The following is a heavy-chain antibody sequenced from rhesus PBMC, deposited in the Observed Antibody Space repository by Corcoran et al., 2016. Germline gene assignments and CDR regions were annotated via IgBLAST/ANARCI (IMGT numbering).Heavy chain of an antibody. V-gene: IGHV3-136*01. CDR1: GFTFSYYD. Sequence: EVQLVESGGGLVQPGGSLRLSCEASGFTFSYYDMDGVRQAPGKGVAWVSIIRYPGKTKSYPTTVKGRFTISRDTAKNSLSLQMSSLRADDTAVYYCARHDYAVWGQGVLVTVSS. D-gene: IGHD4-29*01. CDR3: ARHDYAV. CDR2: IRYPGKTK. J-gene: IGHJ4*01.